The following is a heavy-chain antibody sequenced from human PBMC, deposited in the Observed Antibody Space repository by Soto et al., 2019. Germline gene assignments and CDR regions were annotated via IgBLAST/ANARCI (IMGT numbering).Heavy chain of an antibody. CDR3: ARGGGTGWFDP. CDR1: GFTSNSYS. Sequence: GGSLRLSCADSGFTSNSYSMNWVRQAPGKVLAWVSSISSSSSDIYYADSVKGRFTISIDNAKNSLYLQMNSLRAEYTAVYYCARGGGTGWFDPWGQGTLVTVSS. J-gene: IGHJ5*02. V-gene: IGHV3-21*01. D-gene: IGHD2-15*01. CDR2: ISSSSSDI.